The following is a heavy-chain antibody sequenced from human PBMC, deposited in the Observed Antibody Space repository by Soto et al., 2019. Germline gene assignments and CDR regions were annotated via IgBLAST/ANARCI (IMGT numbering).Heavy chain of an antibody. J-gene: IGHJ4*02. V-gene: IGHV3-23*01. Sequence: EVQLLESGGGLVQPGGSLRLSCTASGFTFSSHAMTWVRQAPGKGLEWVSGLSDSGGSRYYADSVKGRFTISRDNSMNTLYLQMKTLSAEDTAVYYCAKVSSSWYAGFFDLWGQGTLVTVSS. D-gene: IGHD6-13*01. CDR3: AKVSSSWYAGFFDL. CDR1: GFTFSSHA. CDR2: LSDSGGSR.